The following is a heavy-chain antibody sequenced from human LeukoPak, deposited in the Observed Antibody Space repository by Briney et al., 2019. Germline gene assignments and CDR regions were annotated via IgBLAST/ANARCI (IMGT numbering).Heavy chain of an antibody. CDR2: ISAYNGNT. J-gene: IGHJ4*02. CDR1: GYTFTSYG. V-gene: IGHV1-18*01. D-gene: IGHD2-2*01. Sequence: ASVKVSCKASGYTFTSYGISWVRQAPGQGLEWMGWISAYNGNTDYAQKLQGRVTMTTDTSTSTAYLELGSLRSDDTAVYYCARASRGYCSSNSCAGDYWGQGTLVTVSS. CDR3: ARASRGYCSSNSCAGDY.